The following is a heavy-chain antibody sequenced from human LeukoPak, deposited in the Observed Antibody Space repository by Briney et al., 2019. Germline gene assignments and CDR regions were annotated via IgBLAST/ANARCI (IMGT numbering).Heavy chain of an antibody. Sequence: GSLRLSCAASGFTFSSYAMSWVRQPPGKGLEWIGEINHSGSTNYNPSLKSRVTISVDTSKNQFSLKLSSVTAADTAVYYCARQGYGDYGWFDPWGQGTLVTVSS. V-gene: IGHV4-34*01. CDR3: ARQGYGDYGWFDP. J-gene: IGHJ5*02. CDR2: INHSGST. CDR1: GFTFSSYA. D-gene: IGHD4-17*01.